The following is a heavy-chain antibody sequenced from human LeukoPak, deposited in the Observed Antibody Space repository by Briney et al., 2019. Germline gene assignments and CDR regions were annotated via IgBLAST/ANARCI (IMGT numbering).Heavy chain of an antibody. J-gene: IGHJ1*01. D-gene: IGHD2-21*02. CDR3: ARSECSGGDCSGKYFHH. Sequence: GESLKISCEGSGYSFPIYWIGWVRQLPGKGLELMGIIYPSDFDTKYSPSFQGRVTISADKSISTAYLQWSSLKASDTAMYYCARSECSGGDCSGKYFHHWGQGTLVTVSS. V-gene: IGHV5-51*01. CDR2: IYPSDFDT. CDR1: GYSFPIYW.